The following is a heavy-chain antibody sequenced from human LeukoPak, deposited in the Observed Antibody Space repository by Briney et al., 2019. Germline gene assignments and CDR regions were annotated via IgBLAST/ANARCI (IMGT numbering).Heavy chain of an antibody. CDR2: IYPGDSDT. V-gene: IGHV5-51*01. CDR1: GYSFTSYW. D-gene: IGHD1-1*01. Sequence: GESLKISCKGSGYSFTSYWIGWVRQMPGKGLEWMGIIYPGDSDTRYSPSFQGQVTISADKSISTAYLQWSSLKASDTAMYYCARHRGTSWDSPDYYYYYMDVWGKGTTVTVSS. J-gene: IGHJ6*03. CDR3: ARHRGTSWDSPDYYYYYMDV.